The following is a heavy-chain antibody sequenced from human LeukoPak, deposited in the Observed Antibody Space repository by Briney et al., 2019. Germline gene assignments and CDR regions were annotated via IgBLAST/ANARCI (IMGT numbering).Heavy chain of an antibody. J-gene: IGHJ4*02. CDR2: NKSKTDGGTT. Sequence: KTGGSLRLSCAAAGFTFSNAWMTWVRQAPGKGLKWVGRNKSKTDGGTTDFAAPVKGRFTISRDDSKNTLYLQMNSLKTEDTAVYYCTSRYFVWLLRDCWGQGTLVTVSS. CDR3: TSRYFVWLLRDC. V-gene: IGHV3-15*05. CDR1: GFTFSNAW. D-gene: IGHD3-9*01.